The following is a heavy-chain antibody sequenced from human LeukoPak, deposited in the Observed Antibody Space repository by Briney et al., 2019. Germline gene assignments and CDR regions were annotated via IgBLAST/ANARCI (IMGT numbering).Heavy chain of an antibody. CDR3: AKAPSTMIVVVDAFDI. D-gene: IGHD3-22*01. J-gene: IGHJ3*02. V-gene: IGHV3-9*01. CDR1: GFTFDDYA. Sequence: PGGSLRLSCAASGFTFDDYAMHWVRHAPGKGLEWVSGISWNSGSIVYADSVKGRFTISRDNAKNSLYLQMNSLRAEDTALYYCAKAPSTMIVVVDAFDIWGQGTMVTVSS. CDR2: ISWNSGSI.